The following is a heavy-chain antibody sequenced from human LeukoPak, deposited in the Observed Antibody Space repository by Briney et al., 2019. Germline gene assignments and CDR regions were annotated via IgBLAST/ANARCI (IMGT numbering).Heavy chain of an antibody. D-gene: IGHD6-13*01. J-gene: IGHJ5*02. CDR1: GGSISSYY. CDR3: AGAQDSSSWYGPYNWFDP. V-gene: IGHV4-4*07. CDR2: IYTSGST. Sequence: PSETLSLTCTVSGGSISSYYWSWIRQPAGKGLEWIGRIYTSGSTNYNPSLKSRVTISVDTSKNQFSLKLSSVTAADTAVYYCAGAQDSSSWYGPYNWFDPWGQGTLVTVSS.